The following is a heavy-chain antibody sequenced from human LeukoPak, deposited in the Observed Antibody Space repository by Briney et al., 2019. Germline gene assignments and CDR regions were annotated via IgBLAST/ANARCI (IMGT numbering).Heavy chain of an antibody. V-gene: IGHV3-48*04. Sequence: GGSLRLSCAASGFTFSSYSMNWVRQAPGKGLEWVSYISSSSSTIYYADSVRGRFTISRDNGKNSLYLQMNSLGAEDTAVYYCASGMRVGPNIWGQGTLVTVSS. CDR3: ASGMRVGPNI. CDR1: GFTFSSYS. J-gene: IGHJ4*02. CDR2: ISSSSSTI. D-gene: IGHD1-26*01.